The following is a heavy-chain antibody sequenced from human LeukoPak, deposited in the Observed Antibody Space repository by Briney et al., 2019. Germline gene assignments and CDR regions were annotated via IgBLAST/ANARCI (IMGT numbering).Heavy chain of an antibody. V-gene: IGHV1-58*01. CDR1: GFTFTTSA. CDR2: IVVGSGNT. Sequence: EASVKVSCKASGFTFTTSAVQWVRQARGQHLEWIGWIVVGSGNTNYAQKFQERVTITRDVSTSTAYMEVSSVRSGDTAVYYCAAATGAPAGSYAFDIWGQGTMVTVSS. J-gene: IGHJ3*02. D-gene: IGHD1-14*01. CDR3: AAATGAPAGSYAFDI.